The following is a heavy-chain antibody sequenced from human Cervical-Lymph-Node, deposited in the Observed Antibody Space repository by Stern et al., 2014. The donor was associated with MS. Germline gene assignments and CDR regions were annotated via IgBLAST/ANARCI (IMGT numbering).Heavy chain of an antibody. Sequence: VQLVESGGGLIQSGGSLRLSCAVSGFNASTNHMNWVRQVPGKGLEWVSVIFSDARTYYADSVEGRFTISRDNSKNMLNLQMNSLRAEDTAVYYCAASLTVAGLFDYWGQGILVTVSS. CDR1: GFNASTNH. D-gene: IGHD6-19*01. V-gene: IGHV3-53*01. J-gene: IGHJ4*02. CDR2: IFSDART. CDR3: AASLTVAGLFDY.